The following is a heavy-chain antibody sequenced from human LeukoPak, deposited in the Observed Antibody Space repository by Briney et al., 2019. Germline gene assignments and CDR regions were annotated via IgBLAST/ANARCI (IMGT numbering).Heavy chain of an antibody. CDR1: GGXISSYY. CDR3: ARDRGGSIKPPLNWFDP. CDR2: IYYSGST. D-gene: IGHD1-14*01. J-gene: IGHJ5*02. V-gene: IGHV4-59*12. Sequence: TLSLTXTVSGGXISSYYWSWIRQPPGKGLEWIGYIYYSGSTNYNPSLKSRVTISVDTSKNQFSLKLSSVTAADTAVYYCARDRGGSIKPPLNWFDPWGQGTLVTVSS.